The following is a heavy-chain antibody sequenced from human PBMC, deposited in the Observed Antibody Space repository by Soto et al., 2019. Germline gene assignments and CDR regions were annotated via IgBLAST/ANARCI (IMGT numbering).Heavy chain of an antibody. CDR2: VKDGGHT. CDR3: ARGQEGVVATH. J-gene: IGHJ4*02. Sequence: QVQLQQWGAGLLKPSETLSLNCAVTGGSLSGYYWSWIRQPPGKGLEWIGEVKDGGHTNYSPSLRGRFTISSDTSNNQVSLRLNSVTAADTGVYYCARGQEGVVATHWDQGSLVTVSS. D-gene: IGHD5-12*01. V-gene: IGHV4-34*01. CDR1: GGSLSGYY.